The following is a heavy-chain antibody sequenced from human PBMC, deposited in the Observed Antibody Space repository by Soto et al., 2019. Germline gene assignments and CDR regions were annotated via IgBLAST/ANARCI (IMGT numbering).Heavy chain of an antibody. J-gene: IGHJ4*02. Sequence: QVQLVESGGGVVQPGRSLRLSCAASGFTFSSYGMHWVRQAPGKGLEWVAVISYDGSNKYYADSVKGRFTISRDNSNNTLYLQMNSLRAEDTAVYYCAKDFGVGYCSGGSCYSLDYWGQGTLVTVSS. D-gene: IGHD2-15*01. CDR3: AKDFGVGYCSGGSCYSLDY. CDR2: ISYDGSNK. CDR1: GFTFSSYG. V-gene: IGHV3-30*18.